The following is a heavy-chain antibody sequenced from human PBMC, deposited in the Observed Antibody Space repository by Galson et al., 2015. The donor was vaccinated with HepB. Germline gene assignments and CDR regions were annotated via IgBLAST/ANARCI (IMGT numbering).Heavy chain of an antibody. CDR1: GYTFTSYY. J-gene: IGHJ4*02. Sequence: SVKVSCKASGYTFTSYYMHWVRQAPGQGLEWMGIINPSGGSTSYAQKFQGRVTMTRDTSTSTVYMELSSLRSEDTAVYYCAVDTYYYDSSGYYQRAFDYRGQGTLVTVSS. V-gene: IGHV1-46*01. CDR3: AVDTYYYDSSGYYQRAFDY. CDR2: INPSGGST. D-gene: IGHD3-22*01.